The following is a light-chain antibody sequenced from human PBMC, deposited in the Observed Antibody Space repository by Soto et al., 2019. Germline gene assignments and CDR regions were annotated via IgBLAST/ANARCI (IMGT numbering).Light chain of an antibody. CDR3: QQYGS. Sequence: DIQVTQSSSTLSASVGDRVTITCRSSQSISSWLAWYQQKPGKAPKLLIYDASSLESGVPSRFSGSGSGTEFTLTISSLQPDDFATYYCQQYGSFGQGTKVDIK. CDR1: QSISSW. CDR2: DAS. J-gene: IGKJ1*01. V-gene: IGKV1-5*01.